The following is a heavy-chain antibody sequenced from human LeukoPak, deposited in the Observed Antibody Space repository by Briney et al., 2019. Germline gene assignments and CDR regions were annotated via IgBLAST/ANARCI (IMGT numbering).Heavy chain of an antibody. CDR2: ISSSSSYI. Sequence: GXXRLSCAASGFTFRSYSMNWVRQAPGKGLEWVSSISSSSSYIYYADSVKGRFTISRDNAKNSLYLQMNSLRAEDTAVYYCARDRFSSSWYGEGWYFDLWGRGTLVTVSS. J-gene: IGHJ2*01. CDR3: ARDRFSSSWYGEGWYFDL. D-gene: IGHD6-13*01. V-gene: IGHV3-21*01. CDR1: GFTFRSYS.